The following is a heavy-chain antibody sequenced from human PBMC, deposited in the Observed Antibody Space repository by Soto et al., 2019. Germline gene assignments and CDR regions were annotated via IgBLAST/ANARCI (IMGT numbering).Heavy chain of an antibody. D-gene: IGHD3-3*01. J-gene: IGHJ6*02. Sequence: KPSETLSLTCAVSGGSISSGGYSWSWIRQPPGKGLEWIGYIYHSGSTYYNPSLKSRVTISVDTSKNQFSLKLSSVTAADTAVYYCARESITIFGVVTSEVYYYYGMDVWGQGTTVTVSS. CDR1: GGSISSGGYS. CDR2: IYHSGST. V-gene: IGHV4-30-2*05. CDR3: ARESITIFGVVTSEVYYYYGMDV.